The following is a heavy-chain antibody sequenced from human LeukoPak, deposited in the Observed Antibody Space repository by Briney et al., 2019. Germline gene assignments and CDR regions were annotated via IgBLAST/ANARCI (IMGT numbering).Heavy chain of an antibody. D-gene: IGHD6-13*01. CDR2: IYYNGGT. V-gene: IGHV4-59*01. CDR1: GGSISSYY. Sequence: SETLSLTCSVSGGSISSYYWSWIRQSPGRGLEWIGYIYYNGGTNYNPSLKSRVTISVDTSKNQFSLRLSSVTAADTAVYFCARIAVSGYRSSWYDYWGQGTLVTVSS. CDR3: ARIAVSGYRSSWYDY. J-gene: IGHJ4*02.